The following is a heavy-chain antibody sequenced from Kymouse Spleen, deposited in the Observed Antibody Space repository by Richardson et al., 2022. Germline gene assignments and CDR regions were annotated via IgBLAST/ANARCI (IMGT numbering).Heavy chain of an antibody. J-gene: IGHJ4*02. V-gene: IGHV4-39*01. CDR2: IYYSGST. Sequence: QLQLQESGPGLVKPSETLSLTCTVSGGSISSSSYYWGWIRQPPGKGLEWIGSIYYSGSTYYNPSLKSRVTISVDTSKNQFSLKLSSVTAADTAVYYCARHGEQLPPSGYWGQGTLVTVSS. CDR1: GGSISSSSYY. D-gene: IGHD6-6*01. CDR3: ARHGEQLPPSGY.